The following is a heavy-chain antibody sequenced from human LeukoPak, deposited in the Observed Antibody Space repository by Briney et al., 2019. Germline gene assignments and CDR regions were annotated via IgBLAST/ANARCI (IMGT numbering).Heavy chain of an antibody. Sequence: GGSLRLSYAASGFIFSSYGMHWVRQAPGKGLEWVAFIRYDGSKKYYADSVKGRFTISRDNAKNSLYLQMNSLRAEDTAVYYCARKGWYSDLWGRGTLVSVSS. CDR3: ARKGWYSDL. CDR1: GFIFSSYG. J-gene: IGHJ2*01. V-gene: IGHV3-30*02. CDR2: IRYDGSKK.